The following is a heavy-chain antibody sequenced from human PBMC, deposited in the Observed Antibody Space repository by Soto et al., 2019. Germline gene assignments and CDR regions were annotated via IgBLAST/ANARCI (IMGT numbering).Heavy chain of an antibody. CDR1: GGSFSGYY. Sequence: SETLSLTCAVYGGSFSGYYWSWSRQPPGKGLEWIGEINHSGSTNYNPSLKSRVTISVDTSKNQFSLKLSSVTAADTAVYYCARAMVRGVIITRTNWFDPWGQGTLVTVSS. D-gene: IGHD3-10*01. V-gene: IGHV4-34*01. J-gene: IGHJ5*02. CDR2: INHSGST. CDR3: ARAMVRGVIITRTNWFDP.